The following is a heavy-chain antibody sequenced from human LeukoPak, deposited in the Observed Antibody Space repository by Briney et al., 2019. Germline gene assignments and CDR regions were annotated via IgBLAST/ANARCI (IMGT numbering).Heavy chain of an antibody. CDR3: ASGDSAVTFFDY. J-gene: IGHJ4*02. Sequence: GGSLRLSCAASGFTFSSYSMNWVRQAPGKGLEWVSSISGSSSYIYYADSLKGRFTISRDNAKSSLYLQMNSLRAEDTAVYYCASGDSAVTFFDYWGQGTLVTVSS. CDR2: ISGSSSYI. V-gene: IGHV3-21*01. CDR1: GFTFSSYS. D-gene: IGHD4-17*01.